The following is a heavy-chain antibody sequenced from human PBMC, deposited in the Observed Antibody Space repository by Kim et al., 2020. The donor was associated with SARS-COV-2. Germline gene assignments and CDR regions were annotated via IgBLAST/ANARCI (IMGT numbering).Heavy chain of an antibody. D-gene: IGHD3-10*01. Sequence: SVKVSCKASGGTFSSYAISWVRQAPGQGLEWMGRIIPILGIANYAQKFQGRVTITADKSTSTAYMELSSLRSEDTAGYYCACRYGSGSYSLKGQFDYWG. CDR3: ACRYGSGSYSLKGQFDY. V-gene: IGHV1-69*04. CDR2: IIPILGIA. J-gene: IGHJ4*01. CDR1: GGTFSSYA.